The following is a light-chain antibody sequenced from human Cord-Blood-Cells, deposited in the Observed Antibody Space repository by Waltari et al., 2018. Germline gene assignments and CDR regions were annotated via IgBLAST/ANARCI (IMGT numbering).Light chain of an antibody. CDR2: EVS. CDR3: STYTIRDTLV. J-gene: IGLJ2*01. Sequence: QSALTQPASVYGSPAPPISISCTATCRDVGGYNSVPWYQQRPGKAPKLMSYEVSNRPSGGSNRFSGSKSGNAASLTISGLQSEDESSYYCSTYTIRDTLVFDGGTKQTFL. CDR1: CRDVGGYNS. V-gene: IGLV2-14*01.